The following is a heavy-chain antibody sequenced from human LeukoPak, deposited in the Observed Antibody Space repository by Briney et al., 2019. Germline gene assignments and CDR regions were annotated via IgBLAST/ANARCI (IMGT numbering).Heavy chain of an antibody. Sequence: GGSLRLSCAASGFTFSSYSMNWVRQAPGKGLECVSSISSSSSYIYYADSVKGRFTISRDNAKNSLYLQMNSLRAEDTAVYYCARDFVYGSGSYPFYYWGQGTLVTVSS. V-gene: IGHV3-21*01. CDR3: ARDFVYGSGSYPFYY. D-gene: IGHD3-10*01. CDR1: GFTFSSYS. J-gene: IGHJ4*02. CDR2: ISSSSSYI.